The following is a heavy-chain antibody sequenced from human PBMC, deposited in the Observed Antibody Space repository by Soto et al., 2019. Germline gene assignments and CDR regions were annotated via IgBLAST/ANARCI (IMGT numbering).Heavy chain of an antibody. CDR3: ARDLGVSSSNYFAF. CDR1: GFTFTAYY. J-gene: IGHJ4*02. CDR2: ISGSTDYL. Sequence: QVQLVESGGDLVKPGGSLRLSCAASGFTFTAYYMSWLRQAPGQGLQWLSYISGSTDYLNYADSVKGRFTISRDTAKTLLYLQMPSLRADDTAVYYCARDLGVSSSNYFAFWGQGTLVTVSS. D-gene: IGHD3-10*01. V-gene: IGHV3-11*05.